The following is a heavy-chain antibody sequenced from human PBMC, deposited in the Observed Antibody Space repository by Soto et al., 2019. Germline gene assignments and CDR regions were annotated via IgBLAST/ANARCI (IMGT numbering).Heavy chain of an antibody. Sequence: SETLSLTCAVSGDSVSNDNYYWSWIRQPPGKGLEWICYIYYSGSTLYNPSLKRRVTISVDTAKNQFSLRLNSLTAADTAVYYCASGWMAAFDTWGQGTLVTVSS. CDR2: IYYSGST. J-gene: IGHJ5*02. CDR3: ASGWMAAFDT. CDR1: GDSVSNDNYY. D-gene: IGHD2-2*03. V-gene: IGHV4-61*01.